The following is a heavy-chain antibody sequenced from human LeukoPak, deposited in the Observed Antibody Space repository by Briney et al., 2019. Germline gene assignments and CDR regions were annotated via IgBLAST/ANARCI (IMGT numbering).Heavy chain of an antibody. CDR1: GYTFTSYG. J-gene: IGHJ4*02. CDR3: ARDYGVPTYYYDSSGYSDLDY. CDR2: ISAYNGNT. D-gene: IGHD3-22*01. Sequence: EASVKVSCKASGYTFTSYGISWVRQAPGQGLEWMGWISAYNGNTNYAQKLQGRVTMTTDTSTSTAYMELRSLRSDDTAVYYCARDYGVPTYYYDSSGYSDLDYWGQGTLVTVSS. V-gene: IGHV1-18*01.